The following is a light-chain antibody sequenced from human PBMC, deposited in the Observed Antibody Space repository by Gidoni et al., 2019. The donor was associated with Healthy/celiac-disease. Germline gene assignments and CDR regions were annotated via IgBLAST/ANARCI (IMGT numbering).Light chain of an antibody. J-gene: IGKJ2*04. Sequence: DIQLTQSPSFLSASVGDRVTITCRASQGISSYLAWYQQKPGKAPKLLIYAASTLQIGVPSRFSGSGSGTEFTLTISSLQPEDFATYYCQQLNSYPCSFGQGTKLEIK. CDR3: QQLNSYPCS. V-gene: IGKV1-9*01. CDR1: QGISSY. CDR2: AAS.